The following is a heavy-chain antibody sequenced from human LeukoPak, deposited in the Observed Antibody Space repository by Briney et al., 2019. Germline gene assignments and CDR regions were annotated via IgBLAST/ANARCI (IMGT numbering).Heavy chain of an antibody. V-gene: IGHV3-74*01. CDR2: IKGDGSST. J-gene: IGHJ4*02. Sequence: GGSLRPSCAASGFTFSSYWMHWVRHTPGKGLVWVSRIKGDGSSTSYADSVKGRFTISRDNAKNTLYLQMNSLRAEDTAVYYCARDGYSFGHDFDYWGQGTLVTVSS. CDR1: GFTFSSYW. CDR3: ARDGYSFGHDFDY. D-gene: IGHD5-18*01.